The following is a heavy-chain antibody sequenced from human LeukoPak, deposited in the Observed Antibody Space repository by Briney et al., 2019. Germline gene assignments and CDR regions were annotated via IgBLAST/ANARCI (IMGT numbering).Heavy chain of an antibody. CDR3: ARDFRDYVAY. CDR2: ISSSSSYI. Sequence: PGGSLRLSCAASGFTFSSYSMNWVRQAPGKGREWVSSISSSSSYIYYADSVKGRFTISRDNAKNSLYLQMNSLRAEDTAVYYCARDFRDYVAYWGQRTLVTVSS. J-gene: IGHJ4*02. V-gene: IGHV3-21*01. CDR1: GFTFSSYS.